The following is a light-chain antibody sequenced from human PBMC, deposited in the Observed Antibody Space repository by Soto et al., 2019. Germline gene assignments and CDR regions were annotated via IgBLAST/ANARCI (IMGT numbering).Light chain of an antibody. Sequence: QSVLTPIHSVSGTPGQRVTISCSGGSSNIGSNSVHWYQQLPGSAPKLLIYNINERPSGVPDRFSGSKSGTSASLAISGLQSEDEADYYCAAYDDSLDGQVFGTGTKVTVL. CDR1: SSNIGSNS. CDR2: NIN. V-gene: IGLV1-44*01. CDR3: AAYDDSLDGQV. J-gene: IGLJ1*01.